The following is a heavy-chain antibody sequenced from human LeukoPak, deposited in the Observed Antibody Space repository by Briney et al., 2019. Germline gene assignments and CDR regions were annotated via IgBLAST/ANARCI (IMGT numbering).Heavy chain of an antibody. CDR2: IDYSGST. CDR1: GGSISSGGYY. D-gene: IGHD3-10*01. V-gene: IGHV4-31*03. Sequence: SQTLSLTCTVSGGSISSGGYYWSWIREHPGKGLEWIGYIDYSGSTCYNPSLKSRVTISVDTSKNQSSLKLSSVTAADTAVYYCARRATYYYGSGSYSFFDYWGQGTLVTVST. CDR3: ARRATYYYGSGSYSFFDY. J-gene: IGHJ4*02.